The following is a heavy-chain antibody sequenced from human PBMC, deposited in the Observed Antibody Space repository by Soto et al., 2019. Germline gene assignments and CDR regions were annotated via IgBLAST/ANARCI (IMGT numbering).Heavy chain of an antibody. CDR2: IYYSGST. D-gene: IGHD2-2*01. V-gene: IGHV4-31*03. CDR1: GGSISSGGYY. CDR3: AREGFLGYCSSTSCYAPVSWFDP. J-gene: IGHJ5*02. Sequence: QVQLQESGPGLVKPSQTLSLTCTVSGGSISSGGYYWSWIRQHPGKGLEWIGYIYYSGSTYYNPSLKRRVTISVDTSKNQFSLKLSSVTAADTAVYYCAREGFLGYCSSTSCYAPVSWFDPWGQGTLVTVSS.